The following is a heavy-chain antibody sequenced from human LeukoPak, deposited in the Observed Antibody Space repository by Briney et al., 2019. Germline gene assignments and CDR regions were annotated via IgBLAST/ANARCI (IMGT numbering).Heavy chain of an antibody. CDR1: GFTFSNYG. V-gene: IGHV3-23*01. Sequence: GGSLRLSCAASGFTFSNYGMSWVRQAPGKGLEWVSSISGSGGTTYYADSVKGRFTISRDNSKNTLYLQMNSLRAEDTAVYYCAKEEGYIYGLLDYWGPGTPVTVSS. CDR2: ISGSGGTT. CDR3: AKEEGYIYGLLDY. D-gene: IGHD5-18*01. J-gene: IGHJ4*02.